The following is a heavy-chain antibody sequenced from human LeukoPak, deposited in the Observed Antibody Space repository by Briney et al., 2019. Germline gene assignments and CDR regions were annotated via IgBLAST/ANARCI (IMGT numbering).Heavy chain of an antibody. V-gene: IGHV3-30*18. D-gene: IGHD3-22*01. J-gene: IGHJ4*02. CDR1: GFTFSSYG. Sequence: GRSLRLSCAASGFTFSSYGMHWVHQAPGKGLEWVAVISYDGSNKYYADSVKGRFTISRDNSKNTLYLQMNSLRAEDTAVYYCANYYYDSSGYYPDWGQGTLVTVSS. CDR2: ISYDGSNK. CDR3: ANYYYDSSGYYPD.